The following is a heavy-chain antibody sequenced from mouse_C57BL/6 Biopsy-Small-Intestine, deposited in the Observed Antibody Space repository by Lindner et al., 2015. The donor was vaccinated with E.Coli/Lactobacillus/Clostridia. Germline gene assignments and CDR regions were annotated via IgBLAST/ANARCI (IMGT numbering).Heavy chain of an antibody. V-gene: IGHV1-4*01. CDR2: INPSSGYT. D-gene: IGHD2-1*01. CDR1: GYTFTSYA. J-gene: IGHJ3*01. CDR3: AREGVYYGNSAWYTY. Sequence: VQLQESGAELARPGASVKMSCKASGYTFTSYAMHWVKQRPGQGLEWIGYINPSSGYTKYNQKFKDKATLTADESSSTAYMQLSSLTSEDSAVYYCAREGVYYGNSAWYTYWGQGTLVTVSA.